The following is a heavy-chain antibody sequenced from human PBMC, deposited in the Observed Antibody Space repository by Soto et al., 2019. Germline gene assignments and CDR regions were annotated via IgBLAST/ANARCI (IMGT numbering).Heavy chain of an antibody. Sequence: GGSLRLSCAASGFTFSDYYMSWIRQAPGKGLEWVSYISSSSSYTNYADLVKGRFTSSRDNAKNSLYLQMNSLRAEDTAVYYCARDRGAGEYCGGDCYEKGWFDPWGQGTLVTVSS. D-gene: IGHD2-21*02. V-gene: IGHV3-11*06. CDR3: ARDRGAGEYCGGDCYEKGWFDP. CDR1: GFTFSDYY. CDR2: ISSSSSYT. J-gene: IGHJ5*02.